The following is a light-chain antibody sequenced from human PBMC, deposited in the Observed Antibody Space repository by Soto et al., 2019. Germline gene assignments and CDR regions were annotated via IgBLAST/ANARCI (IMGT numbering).Light chain of an antibody. CDR3: LLSFGVFVV. CDR1: TVPVTSGDF. J-gene: IGLJ2*01. V-gene: IGLV7-43*01. CDR2: NTT. Sequence: QAVVIQETSLTVSPGGTVTLTCAFTTVPVTSGDFPNWFQQKPGQPPRALIYNTTNKHSWTPARFSGSLLGGKAALTLSHVQPEDEAEYYCLLSFGVFVVFGGGTKLTVL.